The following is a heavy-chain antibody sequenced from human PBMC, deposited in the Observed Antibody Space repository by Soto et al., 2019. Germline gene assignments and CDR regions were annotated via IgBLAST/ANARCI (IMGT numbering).Heavy chain of an antibody. J-gene: IGHJ4*02. D-gene: IGHD2-2*01. CDR2: ISYDASNK. V-gene: IGHV3-30-3*01. CDR3: AIDTGVVPVV. CDR1: GFTFSSYA. Sequence: QVQLVESWGGVVQPGRSLRLSCAASGFTFSSYALHWVRQAPGKGLEWVAVISYDASNKYYEDSVKGRFTISRDNSKNTLYLQMNSLRAEDAAVYYCAIDTGVVPVVWGQGTLVTVSS.